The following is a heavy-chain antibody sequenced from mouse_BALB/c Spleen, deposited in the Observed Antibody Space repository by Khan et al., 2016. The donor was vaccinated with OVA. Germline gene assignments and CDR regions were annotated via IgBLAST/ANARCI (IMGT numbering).Heavy chain of an antibody. J-gene: IGHJ3*01. CDR1: GVTFTDYA. CDR2: ISSYYGVP. Sequence: QVQLKESGAELVRPGVSLKITCKGSGVTFTDYAMHWGKQSHAKSLEWIGGISSYYGVPDYNQKFKGKATMTVARSSSTVYLELARLTSEDSASYYCGGGVKFAYWGEGTLVPVS. CDR3: GGGVKFAY. V-gene: IGHV1S137*01.